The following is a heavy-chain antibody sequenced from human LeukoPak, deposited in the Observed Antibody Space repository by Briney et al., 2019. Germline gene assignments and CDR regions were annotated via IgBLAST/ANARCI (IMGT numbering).Heavy chain of an antibody. D-gene: IGHD6-19*01. CDR1: GYTFTRYG. J-gene: IGHJ4*02. Sequence: ASVKVSCKSSGYTFTRYGITWVRQAPGQGLEWMGWINTYNGNTNYAQKLQGRVTITRDTSTSTVYMELRSLRSDDTAVYYCARGVSSGWYGYWGQGTLVTVSS. CDR3: ARGVSSGWYGY. V-gene: IGHV1-18*01. CDR2: INTYNGNT.